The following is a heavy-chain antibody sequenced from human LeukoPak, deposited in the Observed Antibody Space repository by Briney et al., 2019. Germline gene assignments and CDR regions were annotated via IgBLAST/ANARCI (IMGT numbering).Heavy chain of an antibody. V-gene: IGHV1-2*02. Sequence: ASVKVSCKASGYTFTGYYMHWVRQAPGQGLEWMGWINPNSGGTNYAQKFQGRVTMTRDTSISTAYMELSRLRSDDTAVYYCASILNYDFWSGYSPPREEATTDYWGQGILVTVSS. CDR1: GYTFTGYY. J-gene: IGHJ4*02. CDR3: ASILNYDFWSGYSPPREEATTDY. D-gene: IGHD3-3*01. CDR2: INPNSGGT.